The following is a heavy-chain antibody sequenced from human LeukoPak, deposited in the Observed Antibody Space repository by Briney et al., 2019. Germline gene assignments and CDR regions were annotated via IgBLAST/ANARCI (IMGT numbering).Heavy chain of an antibody. CDR2: INPNSGGT. CDR1: GYTFTGYY. J-gene: IGHJ4*02. D-gene: IGHD3-22*01. Sequence: ASVKASCKASGYTFTGYYMHWVRQAPGQGLEWMGRINPNSGGTNYAQKFQGRVTMTRDTSISTAYMELSRLRSDDTAVYYCARARLVYDSSGYYSHWGQGTLVTVSS. V-gene: IGHV1-2*06. CDR3: ARARLVYDSSGYYSH.